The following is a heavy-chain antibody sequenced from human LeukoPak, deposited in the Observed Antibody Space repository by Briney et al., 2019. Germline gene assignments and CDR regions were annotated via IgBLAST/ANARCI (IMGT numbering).Heavy chain of an antibody. J-gene: IGHJ6*02. Sequence: GRSLILSCTASGIASSSYGMHWVSQAPGKGLEWVAVIWFDGSHSYYAGSVKGQFTISRDNYKNTLYLQMNSLRPEDTAIYYCARGYCSGDSCPKFFFYYNMDVWGQGSTVTVSS. D-gene: IGHD2-15*01. V-gene: IGHV3-33*01. CDR1: GIASSSYG. CDR3: ARGYCSGDSCPKFFFYYNMDV. CDR2: IWFDGSHS.